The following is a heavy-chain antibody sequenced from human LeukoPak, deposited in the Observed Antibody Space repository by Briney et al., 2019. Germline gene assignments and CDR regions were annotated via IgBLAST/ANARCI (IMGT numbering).Heavy chain of an antibody. CDR1: GFTFSSYA. J-gene: IGHJ4*02. V-gene: IGHV3-23*01. D-gene: IGHD5-12*01. Sequence: GGSLRLSCAASGFTFSSYAMSWVRQAPGKGLEWVSAISGSGGGTYYADSVKGRFTISRDNSKNTLYLQMNSLRAEDTAVYYCAKAFVATIDFDYWGQGTLVTVSS. CDR3: AKAFVATIDFDY. CDR2: ISGSGGGT.